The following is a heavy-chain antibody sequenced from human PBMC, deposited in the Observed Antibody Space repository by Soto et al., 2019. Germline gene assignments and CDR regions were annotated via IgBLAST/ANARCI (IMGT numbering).Heavy chain of an antibody. Sequence: EVQLVESGGGLVQPGGSLRLSCAASGFTFSSYWMSWVRQAPGKGLEWVANIKQDGSEKYYVDSVKGRFTISRDNAKNSLYLQMNRLRAEDTAVYYCARELGFGCSGGSCYSKHWSQGTLLTVSS. D-gene: IGHD2-15*01. CDR3: ARELGFGCSGGSCYSKH. CDR1: GFTFSSYW. V-gene: IGHV3-7*01. J-gene: IGHJ1*01. CDR2: IKQDGSEK.